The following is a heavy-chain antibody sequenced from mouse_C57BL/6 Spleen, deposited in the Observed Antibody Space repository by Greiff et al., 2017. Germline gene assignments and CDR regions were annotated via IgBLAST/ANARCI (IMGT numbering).Heavy chain of an antibody. D-gene: IGHD1-1*01. V-gene: IGHV1-22*01. CDR3: ARGDYGSRYYAMDY. J-gene: IGHJ4*01. CDR1: GYTFTDYN. CDR2: INPNNGDT. Sequence: VQLQQSGPELVKPGASVKMSCKASGYTFTDYNMHWVKQSHGKSLEWIGYINPNNGDTRYNQKFKGKATITVNKSSSTADMVHRSLTSEDAAIYYCARGDYGSRYYAMDYWGQGTSVTVSS.